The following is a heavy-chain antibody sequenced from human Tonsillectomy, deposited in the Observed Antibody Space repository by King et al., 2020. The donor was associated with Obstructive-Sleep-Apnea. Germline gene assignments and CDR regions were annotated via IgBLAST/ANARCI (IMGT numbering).Heavy chain of an antibody. V-gene: IGHV5-51*01. Sequence: QLVQSGAEVKKPAESLKISCKGSGYRFTNYWIGWVRQMPGKSLECMVIIYPDDSDTRYSPSVQGQVTISAGKSINTAYLQWSSLKASDNAMYYCARHQFRGGGFSDAGPFDIWGQGTMVTVSS. CDR2: IYPDDSDT. CDR3: ARHQFRGGGFSDAGPFDI. J-gene: IGHJ3*02. D-gene: IGHD5-12*01. CDR1: GYRFTNYW.